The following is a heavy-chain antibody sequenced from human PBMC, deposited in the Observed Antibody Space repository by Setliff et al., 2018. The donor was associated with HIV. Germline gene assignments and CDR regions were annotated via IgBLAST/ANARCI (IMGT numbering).Heavy chain of an antibody. CDR1: GGSITTTNYY. V-gene: IGHV4-39*07. D-gene: IGHD3-10*01. J-gene: IGHJ4*02. CDR2: IYYRGSA. Sequence: LSLTCTVSGGSITTTNYYWGWVRQSPGKGLEWIGVIYYRGSAYYNLSLQSRVTLSVDTSKNSFFLHLTSVTAADTAVYFCARARGPPLPVLDFWGQGTLVTVSS. CDR3: ARARGPPLPVLDF.